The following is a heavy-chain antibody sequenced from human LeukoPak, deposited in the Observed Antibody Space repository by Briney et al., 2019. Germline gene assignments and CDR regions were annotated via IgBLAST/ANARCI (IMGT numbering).Heavy chain of an antibody. CDR3: ATGVAGTTGSSAFDT. Sequence: ASVEVSCKVSGYTLTELSMHWVRQAPGKGLEWMGGFDPEDGETIYAQKFQGRVTMTEDTSTDTAYMELSSLRSEDTAVYYCATGVAGTTGSSAFDTWGQGTMVTVSS. D-gene: IGHD1-7*01. CDR1: GYTLTELS. V-gene: IGHV1-24*01. CDR2: FDPEDGET. J-gene: IGHJ3*02.